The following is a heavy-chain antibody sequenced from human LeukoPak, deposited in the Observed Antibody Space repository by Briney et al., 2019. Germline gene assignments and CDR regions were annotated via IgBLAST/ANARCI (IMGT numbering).Heavy chain of an antibody. CDR2: ISSDSSTI. D-gene: IGHD3-3*01. Sequence: GGSLRLSCAASGFAFSSYSMNWVRQAPGKGLEWVSYISSDSSTIYYADSMKGRFTISRDNAKNSLYLQMNSLSAEDTAVYYCAKAPLRGFWSGLYFDYWGQGTLVTVSP. CDR1: GFAFSSYS. CDR3: AKAPLRGFWSGLYFDY. V-gene: IGHV3-48*01. J-gene: IGHJ4*02.